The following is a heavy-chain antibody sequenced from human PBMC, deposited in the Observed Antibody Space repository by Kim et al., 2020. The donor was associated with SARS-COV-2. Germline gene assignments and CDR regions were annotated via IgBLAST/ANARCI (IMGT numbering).Heavy chain of an antibody. CDR1: GGSISSSNW. CDR2: IYHSGST. J-gene: IGHJ6*02. D-gene: IGHD2-15*01. CDR3: ARGGWHYYYYGMDV. Sequence: SETLSLTCAVSGGSISSSNWWSWVRQPPGKGLEWIGEIYHSGSTNYNPSLKSRVTISVDKSKNQFSLKLSSVTAADTAVYYCARGGWHYYYYGMDVWGQGTTVTVSS. V-gene: IGHV4-4*02.